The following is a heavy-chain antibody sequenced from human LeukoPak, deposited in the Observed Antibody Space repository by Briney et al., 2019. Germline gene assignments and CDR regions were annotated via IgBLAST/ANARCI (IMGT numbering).Heavy chain of an antibody. CDR2: INPSGGST. V-gene: IGHV1-46*01. D-gene: IGHD3-10*01. Sequence: ASVKVSCKASGCTFTSYYMHWVRQAPGQGLEWMGIINPSGGSTSYAQKFQGRVTMTRDTSTSTVYMELSSLRSEDTAVYYCARADYYGSGSFYRPYYYYGMDVWGQGTTVTVSS. J-gene: IGHJ6*02. CDR1: GCTFTSYY. CDR3: ARADYYGSGSFYRPYYYYGMDV.